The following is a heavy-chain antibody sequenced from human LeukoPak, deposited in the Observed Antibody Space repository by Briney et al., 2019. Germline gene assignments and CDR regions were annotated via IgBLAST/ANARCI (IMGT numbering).Heavy chain of an antibody. J-gene: IGHJ4*02. D-gene: IGHD6-19*01. Sequence: ETLSLTCTVSGGSISSYYWSWIRQPPGKGLEWIGYIYYSGSTNYNPSLKSRVTISVDTSKNQFSLKLSSVTAADTAVYYCARQTSGWSFDYWGQGTLVTVSS. CDR3: ARQTSGWSFDY. V-gene: IGHV4-59*08. CDR1: GGSISSYY. CDR2: IYYSGST.